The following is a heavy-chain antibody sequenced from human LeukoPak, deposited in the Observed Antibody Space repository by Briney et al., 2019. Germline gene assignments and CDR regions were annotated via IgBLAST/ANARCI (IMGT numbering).Heavy chain of an antibody. V-gene: IGHV4-59*11. D-gene: IGHD5-18*01. CDR2: MYDTRST. CDR1: GGSISSHY. CDR3: ATIKRGNIYGYFDF. Sequence: SETLSLTCTVPGGSISSHYWSWIRQPPGKGLEWIGYMYDTRSTKDNPSPKGRVTLSADTSKNQFSLRLSSVTAADTAVYYCATIKRGNIYGYFDFWGQGILVTVSS. J-gene: IGHJ4*02.